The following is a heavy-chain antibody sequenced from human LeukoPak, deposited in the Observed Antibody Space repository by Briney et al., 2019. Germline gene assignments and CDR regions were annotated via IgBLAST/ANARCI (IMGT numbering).Heavy chain of an antibody. CDR3: ARAGVYQYQLLWNRSGFDY. CDR1: GGSISSYY. CDR2: IYYSGST. Sequence: SETLSLTCTVSGGSISSYYWSWLPQPPGKGLEWIGYIYYSGSTNYNPSLKSRVTISVDTSKNQFSLKLSSVTAADTAVYYCARAGVYQYQLLWNRSGFDYWGQGTLVTVSS. J-gene: IGHJ4*02. V-gene: IGHV4-59*01. D-gene: IGHD2-2*01.